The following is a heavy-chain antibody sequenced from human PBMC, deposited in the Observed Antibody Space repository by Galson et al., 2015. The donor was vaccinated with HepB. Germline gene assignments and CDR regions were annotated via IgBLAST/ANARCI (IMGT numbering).Heavy chain of an antibody. J-gene: IGHJ4*02. CDR1: GFSVSNNY. CDR2: VYGGGTT. D-gene: IGHD3-22*01. Sequence: SLRLSCAASGFSVSNNYMSWVRQAPGKGLEWVSGVYGGGTTYNGDSVKGRFTISRDTPKNTLYLQMNSLRPEDTAVYYCARVLRYYDNSGYKWGPIDYWGQGTLVIVSS. V-gene: IGHV3-53*05. CDR3: ARVLRYYDNSGYKWGPIDY.